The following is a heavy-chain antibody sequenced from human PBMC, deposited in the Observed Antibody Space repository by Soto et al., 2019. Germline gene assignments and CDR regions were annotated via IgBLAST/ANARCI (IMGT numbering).Heavy chain of an antibody. Sequence: SETLSLTCTVSGGSISSGSYYWSWIRQHPGKGLEWIGYIYYGGNTYYNPSLKGRVSISVDTSKNQFSLKVNSVTAADTAVYYCATDFGSGSYYPDYWGQGTLVTVS. CDR1: GGSISSGSYY. V-gene: IGHV4-31*03. CDR3: ATDFGSGSYYPDY. D-gene: IGHD3-10*01. J-gene: IGHJ4*02. CDR2: IYYGGNT.